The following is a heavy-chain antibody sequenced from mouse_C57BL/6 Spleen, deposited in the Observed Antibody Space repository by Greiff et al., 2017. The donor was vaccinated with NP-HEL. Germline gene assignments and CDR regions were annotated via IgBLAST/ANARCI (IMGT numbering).Heavy chain of an antibody. J-gene: IGHJ2*01. D-gene: IGHD2-4*01. CDR3: ARSGDYDRGYFDY. CDR2: IDPSDSYT. CDR1: GYTFTSYW. V-gene: IGHV1-69*01. Sequence: VQLQQPGAELVMPGASVKLSCKASGYTFTSYWMHWVKQRPGQGLEWIGEIDPSDSYTTYNQKFKGKSTLTVDKSSSTAYMQLSSLTSEDSAVYYCARSGDYDRGYFDYWGQGTTLTVSS.